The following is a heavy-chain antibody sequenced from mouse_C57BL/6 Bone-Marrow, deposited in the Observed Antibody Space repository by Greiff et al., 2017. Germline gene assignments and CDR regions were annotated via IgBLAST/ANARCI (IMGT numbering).Heavy chain of an antibody. D-gene: IGHD2-5*01. V-gene: IGHV5-6*01. CDR2: ISSGGSYT. Sequence: EVQLVESGGDLVKPGGSLKLSCAASGFTFSSYGMSWVRQTPDKRLEWVATISSGGSYTYYTDSVKGRFTFSGDNAKNTLYLQMSSLKSEDTAMYYCATPLYSNFDYWGQGTTLTVSS. J-gene: IGHJ2*01. CDR3: ATPLYSNFDY. CDR1: GFTFSSYG.